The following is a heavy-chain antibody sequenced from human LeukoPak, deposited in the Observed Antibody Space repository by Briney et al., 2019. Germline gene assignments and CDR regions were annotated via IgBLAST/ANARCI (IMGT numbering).Heavy chain of an antibody. V-gene: IGHV3-23*01. D-gene: IGHD1-14*01. J-gene: IGHJ6*03. CDR3: AKNVTTFYYMDV. CDR2: ISASGDST. Sequence: PGGSLRLSCAASGFTFSSYAMSWVRQAPGKGLEWVSAISASGDSTSYADSVKGRFTISRGNSKNTLYLQMHSLRADDTALYYCAKNVTTFYYMDVWGKGTTVTVSS. CDR1: GFTFSSYA.